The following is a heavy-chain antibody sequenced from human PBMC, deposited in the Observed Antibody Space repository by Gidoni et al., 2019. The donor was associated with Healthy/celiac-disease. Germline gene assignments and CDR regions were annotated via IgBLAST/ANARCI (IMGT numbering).Heavy chain of an antibody. CDR3: ARVLSRFKKGQAYYFDY. CDR2: INHSGST. Sequence: QVQLQQWCAGLLKPSETLSRPCAVYVRSFSGYYWSWIRQPPGKGLEWIGEINHSGSTNYNPSLKSRVTISVDTSKNQFSLKLSSVTAADTAVYYCARVLSRFKKGQAYYFDYWGQGTLVTVSS. D-gene: IGHD3-10*01. V-gene: IGHV4-34*01. CDR1: VRSFSGYY. J-gene: IGHJ4*02.